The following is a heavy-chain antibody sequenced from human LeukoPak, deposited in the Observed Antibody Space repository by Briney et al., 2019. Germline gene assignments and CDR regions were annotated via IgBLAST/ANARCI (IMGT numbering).Heavy chain of an antibody. V-gene: IGHV1-2*02. CDR2: INPNSGGT. Sequence: ASVKVSCKASGGTFSSYAISWVRQAPGQGLEWMGWINPNSGGTNYAQKFQGRVTMTRDTSISTAYMELSRLRSDDTAVYYCARATYYYDSSGYYNDYWGQGTLVTVSS. J-gene: IGHJ4*02. CDR1: GGTFSSYA. CDR3: ARATYYYDSSGYYNDY. D-gene: IGHD3-22*01.